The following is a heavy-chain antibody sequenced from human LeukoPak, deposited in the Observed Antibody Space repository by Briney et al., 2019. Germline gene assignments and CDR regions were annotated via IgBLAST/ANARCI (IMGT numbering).Heavy chain of an antibody. CDR1: GYTLTAYY. CDR2: INPNSGGT. D-gene: IGHD2-15*01. CDR3: ARGYCSGGTCYLVENWLDP. J-gene: IGHJ5*02. Sequence: EASVKVSCKASGYTLTAYYIYWVRQAPGQGLEWMGRINPNSGGTDYAQNFQGRVTITRDTSISTAYMELSRLRSDDTAVYYCARGYCSGGTCYLVENWLDPWGQGTLVTVSS. V-gene: IGHV1-2*06.